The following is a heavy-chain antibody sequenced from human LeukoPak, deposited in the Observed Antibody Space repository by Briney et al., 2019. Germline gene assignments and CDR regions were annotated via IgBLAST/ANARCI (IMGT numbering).Heavy chain of an antibody. Sequence: GGSLRLSCAASGFTFSSYAMSWVRQAPGKGREWVSAISVSGGSTYYADSVKGRFTISRDNSKNTLYLQMNSLRAEDTAVYYCAKGSLYYYDSSGVYFDYWGQGTLVTVSS. V-gene: IGHV3-23*01. CDR2: ISVSGGST. CDR3: AKGSLYYYDSSGVYFDY. CDR1: GFTFSSYA. J-gene: IGHJ4*02. D-gene: IGHD3-22*01.